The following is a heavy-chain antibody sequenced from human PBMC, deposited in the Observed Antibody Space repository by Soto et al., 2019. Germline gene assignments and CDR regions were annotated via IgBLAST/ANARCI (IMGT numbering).Heavy chain of an antibody. CDR1: GYTFTSYG. D-gene: IGHD6-13*01. Sequence: QVQRVQSGAEVKKPGASLKVSCKASGYTFTSYGISWVRQAPGQGLEWMGWISAYNGNTNYAQKLQGRVTMTTDTSTSTAYMELRSLRSDDTAVYYCARGWRPFSSSWAEYFQHWGQGTLVTVSS. CDR2: ISAYNGNT. V-gene: IGHV1-18*01. CDR3: ARGWRPFSSSWAEYFQH. J-gene: IGHJ1*01.